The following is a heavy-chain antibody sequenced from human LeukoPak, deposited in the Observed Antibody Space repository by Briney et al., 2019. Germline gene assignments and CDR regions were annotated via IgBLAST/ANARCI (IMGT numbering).Heavy chain of an antibody. J-gene: IGHJ3*02. D-gene: IGHD3-10*01. CDR1: GFTFSTYG. CDR3: AKDLVKFSVLPDAFDI. CDR2: IWYDGSNK. Sequence: QTGGSLRLSCAASGFTFSTYGMHWVRQAPGKGLEWVAVIWYDGSNKYYADSVKGRFTISRDNSKNTLYLQMNSLRAEDTAVYYCAKDLVKFSVLPDAFDIWGQGTMVTVSS. V-gene: IGHV3-30*02.